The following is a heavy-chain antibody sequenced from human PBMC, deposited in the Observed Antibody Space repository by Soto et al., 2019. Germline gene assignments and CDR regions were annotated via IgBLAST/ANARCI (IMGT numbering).Heavy chain of an antibody. CDR2: ISYDGSNK. J-gene: IGHJ4*02. CDR1: GFTFSSYG. D-gene: IGHD6-6*01. CDR3: AKDRPIYY. Sequence: QVQLVESGGGVVQPGRSLRLSCAASGFTFSSYGMHWVRQAPGKGLEWVAVISYDGSNKYYADSVKGRFTISRDNSKNTLYLQMNSLRAEDTAVYYCAKDRPIYYWGQGTLVTVSS. V-gene: IGHV3-30*18.